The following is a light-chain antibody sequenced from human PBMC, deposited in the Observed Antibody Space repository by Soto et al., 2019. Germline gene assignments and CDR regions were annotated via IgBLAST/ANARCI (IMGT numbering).Light chain of an antibody. CDR2: KAS. CDR1: QSISSW. V-gene: IGKV1-5*03. J-gene: IGKJ1*01. Sequence: QLTQSPSTLSASVGDRVTITCRASQSISSWLAWYQQKPGKAPKLLIYKASSLESGVPSRFSGSGSGTEFTLTISSLQPDDFATYYCQQYNSYSRTFGQGTKV. CDR3: QQYNSYSRT.